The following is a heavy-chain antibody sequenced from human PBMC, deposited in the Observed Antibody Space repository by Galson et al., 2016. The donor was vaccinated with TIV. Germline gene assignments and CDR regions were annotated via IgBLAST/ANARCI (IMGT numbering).Heavy chain of an antibody. CDR2: VRLSGGTT. J-gene: IGHJ3*02. V-gene: IGHV3-23*01. CDR1: GFTFSGYV. CDR3: AKPGKSGDYSWDAFDI. Sequence: SLRLSCAASGFTFSGYVMSWVRQAPGKGLEWVSTVRLSGGTTYYADSVKGRFTISRDNARYTLYLQMNSLRAEDTAIYYCAKPGKSGDYSWDAFDIWGQGTLVIVSS. D-gene: IGHD1-26*01.